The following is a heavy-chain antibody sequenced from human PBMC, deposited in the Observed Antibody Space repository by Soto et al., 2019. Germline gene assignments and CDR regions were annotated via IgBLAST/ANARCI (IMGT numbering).Heavy chain of an antibody. V-gene: IGHV3-30-3*01. Sequence: QVQLVESGGGVVQPGRSLRLSCAASGFTFSSYAMHWVRQAPGKGLEWVAVISYDGSNKYYADSVKGRFTISRDNSKNPLDLQMNSLRAEDTAVYYWANLRYFHWFLESDAFDIWGQGKMVTVSS. J-gene: IGHJ3*02. CDR3: ANLRYFHWFLESDAFDI. CDR1: GFTFSSYA. D-gene: IGHD3-9*01. CDR2: ISYDGSNK.